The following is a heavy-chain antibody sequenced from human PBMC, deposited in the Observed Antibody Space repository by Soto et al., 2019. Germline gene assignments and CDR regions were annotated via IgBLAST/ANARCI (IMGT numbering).Heavy chain of an antibody. J-gene: IGHJ5*02. CDR2: INPDNGNT. Sequence: ASVKVSCKASGYTFSRYTMNWVRQAPGQRLEWMGWINPDNGNTKSSQKFQDRVIITRDTSASTAYMDLSSLRSEDTAVYYCARGIATGQLDPWGQGTLVTVSS. D-gene: IGHD2-15*01. CDR3: ARGIATGQLDP. V-gene: IGHV1-3*01. CDR1: GYTFSRYT.